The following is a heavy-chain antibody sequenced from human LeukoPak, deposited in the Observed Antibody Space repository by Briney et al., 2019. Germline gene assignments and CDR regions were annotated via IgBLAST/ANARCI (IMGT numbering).Heavy chain of an antibody. CDR3: ARGQHHYYYYGMDV. CDR1: GGSFSGYY. Sequence: PSETLSLTCAVYGGSFSGYYWSLIRQPPGKGLEWIVEINHSGSTNYNPSLKSRVTISVDTSKNQFSLKLSSVTAADTAVYYCARGQHHYYYYGMDVWGQGTTVTVSS. J-gene: IGHJ6*02. V-gene: IGHV4-34*01. CDR2: INHSGST.